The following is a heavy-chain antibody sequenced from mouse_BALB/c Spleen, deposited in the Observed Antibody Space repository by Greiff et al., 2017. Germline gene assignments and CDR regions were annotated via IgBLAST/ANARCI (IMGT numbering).Heavy chain of an antibody. J-gene: IGHJ4*01. CDR3: APYDYDAMDY. CDR2: IDPANGNT. V-gene: IGHV14-3*02. CDR1: GFNIKDTY. Sequence: VHVKQSGAELVKPGASVKLSCTASGFNIKDTYMHWVKQRPEQGLEWIGRIDPANGNTKYDPKFQGKATITADTSSNTAYLQLSSLTSEDTAVYYCAPYDYDAMDYWGQGTSVTVSS. D-gene: IGHD6-5*01.